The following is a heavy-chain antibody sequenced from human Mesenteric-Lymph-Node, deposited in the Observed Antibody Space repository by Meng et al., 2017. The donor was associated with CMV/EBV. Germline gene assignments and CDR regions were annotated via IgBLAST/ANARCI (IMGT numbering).Heavy chain of an antibody. CDR1: GYSISSGYY. CDR3: ATPFDP. Sequence: GSLRLSCSVSGYSISSGYYWGWVRQSPEKGLEWIGSIFYSGSTYYNPSLKSRVTISVDTSKNQFSLKLSSVTAADTAVYYCATPFDPWGQGTLVTVSS. J-gene: IGHJ5*02. V-gene: IGHV4-38-2*02. CDR2: IFYSGST.